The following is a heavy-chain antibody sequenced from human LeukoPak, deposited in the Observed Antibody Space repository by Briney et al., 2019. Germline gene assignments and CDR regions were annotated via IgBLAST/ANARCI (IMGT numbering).Heavy chain of an antibody. Sequence: KTSETLSLTCTVSGGSMNHHYWSWVRQPPGKEPEWIAYIYDSGTSATTDYNASLKSRVTISMDTSKRQFSLRLDSVTAADTAVYYCAEIPRDWGQGTLVTVSS. CDR1: GGSMNHHY. V-gene: IGHV4-59*11. CDR3: AEIPRD. CDR2: IYDSGTSATT. J-gene: IGHJ4*02.